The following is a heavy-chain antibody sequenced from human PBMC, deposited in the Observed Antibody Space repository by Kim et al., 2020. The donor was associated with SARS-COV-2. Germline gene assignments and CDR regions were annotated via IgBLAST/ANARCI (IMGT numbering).Heavy chain of an antibody. CDR3: ARSWDV. J-gene: IGHJ6*02. CDR2: NPNRCGT. V-gene: IGHV1-2*02. Sequence: NPNRCGTNYAKKFQGRVTMTRDTSSSTAYMELSRLRSDDTAVYYCARSWDVWGQGTTVTVSS.